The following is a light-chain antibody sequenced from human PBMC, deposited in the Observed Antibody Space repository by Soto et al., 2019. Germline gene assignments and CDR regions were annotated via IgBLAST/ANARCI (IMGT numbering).Light chain of an antibody. V-gene: IGKV3-20*01. CDR3: QQYGSSPYT. CDR1: QSVSSSY. Sequence: EIVLTQSPGTLSLSPGERATLSCRASQSVSSSYLAWYQQKPGQAPRLLIFGASSRATGIPDRFSGSGSGTGFTLIISXXXXXDFAVYYCQQYGSSPYTFGQGT. CDR2: GAS. J-gene: IGKJ2*01.